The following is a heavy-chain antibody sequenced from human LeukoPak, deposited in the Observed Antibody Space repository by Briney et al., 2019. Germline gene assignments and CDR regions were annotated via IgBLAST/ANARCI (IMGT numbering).Heavy chain of an antibody. CDR1: GYTFTSYA. Sequence: ASVTVSCKASGYTFTSYAMNWVRQAPGQGLEWMGWINTNTGNPTYAQGFTGRFVFSLDTSVSTAYLQISSLKAEDTAVYYCARPMVRGVINYYYYGMDVWGQGTTVTVSS. CDR2: INTNTGNP. D-gene: IGHD3-10*01. CDR3: ARPMVRGVINYYYYGMDV. J-gene: IGHJ6*02. V-gene: IGHV7-4-1*02.